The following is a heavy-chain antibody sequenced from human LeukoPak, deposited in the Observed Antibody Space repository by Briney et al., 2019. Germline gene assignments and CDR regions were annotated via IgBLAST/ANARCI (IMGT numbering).Heavy chain of an antibody. CDR1: GYTFTGYY. D-gene: IGHD1-26*01. V-gene: IGHV1-69*05. J-gene: IGHJ4*02. CDR2: IIPIFGTA. CDR3: ATKRISGSYFDY. Sequence: ASVKVSCKASGYTFTGYYMHWVRQAPGQGLEWMGRIIPIFGTANYAQKFQDRVTITTDESTSTAYMELSSLRSEDTAVYYCATKRISGSYFDYWGQGTLVTVSS.